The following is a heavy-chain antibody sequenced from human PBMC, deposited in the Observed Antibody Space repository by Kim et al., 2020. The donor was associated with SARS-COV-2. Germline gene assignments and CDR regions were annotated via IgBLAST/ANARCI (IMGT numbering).Heavy chain of an antibody. CDR1: GGSFIGYS. D-gene: IGHD3-10*01. CDR3: ARGVYMVAEVGYYLDS. Sequence: SETLSLTCTVYGGSFIGYSSSWIRQTPGKGLEWIGEISHIGNTHYNPSLKSRVTISRDTSKNHFSLNLTSVTAADTAVYYCARGVYMVAEVGYYLDSWGQGTLVTVSP. CDR2: ISHIGNT. V-gene: IGHV4-34*01. J-gene: IGHJ4*02.